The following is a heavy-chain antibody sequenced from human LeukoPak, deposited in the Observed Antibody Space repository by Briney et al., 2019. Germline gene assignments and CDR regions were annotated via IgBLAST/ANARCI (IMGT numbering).Heavy chain of an antibody. CDR1: GFTFSSYW. CDR2: IKQDGSEK. J-gene: IGHJ6*03. CDR3: ARGGSYYDILTGYHHYYYYYMDV. D-gene: IGHD3-9*01. Sequence: GGSLRLSCAASGFTFSSYWMSWVRQAPGKGLEWVANIKQDGSEKYYVDSVKGRFTISRDNAKNSLYLQMNSLRAEDTAVYYCARGGSYYDILTGYHHYYYYYMDVWGKGTTVTVSS. V-gene: IGHV3-7*01.